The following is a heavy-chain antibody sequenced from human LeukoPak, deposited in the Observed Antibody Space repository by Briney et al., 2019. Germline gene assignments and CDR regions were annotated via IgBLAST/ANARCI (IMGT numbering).Heavy chain of an antibody. J-gene: IGHJ6*03. CDR1: EFTFSRFA. V-gene: IGHV3-53*01. D-gene: IGHD2-2*01. CDR3: ASSVVPAAPYYMDV. CDR2: IYSGGST. Sequence: GGSLRLSCEASEFTFSRFAMSWIRQAPGKGLEWVSVIYSGGSTYYADSVKGRFTISRDNSKNTLYLQMNSLRAEDTAVYYCASSVVPAAPYYMDVWGKGTTVTVSS.